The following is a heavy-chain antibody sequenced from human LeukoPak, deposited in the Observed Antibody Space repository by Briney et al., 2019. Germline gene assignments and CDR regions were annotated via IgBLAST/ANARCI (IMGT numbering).Heavy chain of an antibody. CDR3: AKDPVGVVTYYYFDY. CDR1: GFTFSSYG. V-gene: IGHV3-30*02. D-gene: IGHD3-3*01. CDR2: IRYGSNK. Sequence: GGSLRLSCAASGFTFSSYGMHWVRQAPGKGLEWVAFIRYGSNKYYADSVKGRFTISRDNSKNTLYLQMNSLRAEDTAVYYCAKDPVGVVTYYYFDYWGQGTLVTVSS. J-gene: IGHJ4*02.